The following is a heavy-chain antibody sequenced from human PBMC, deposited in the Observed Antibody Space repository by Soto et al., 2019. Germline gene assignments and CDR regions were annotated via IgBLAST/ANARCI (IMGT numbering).Heavy chain of an antibody. CDR3: ARVTRSSGSSHYYYYMDV. V-gene: IGHV4-4*02. Sequence: SETLSLTCAVSGGSIASSDWWNWVRQTPEKGLEWIGENLHEGNIIYNPSLKSRVTMSVDTSKNQFSLELTSVTAADTAVYYCARVTRSSGSSHYYYYMDVWGKGTTVTVSS. CDR2: NLHEGNI. J-gene: IGHJ6*03. D-gene: IGHD2-15*01. CDR1: GGSIASSDW.